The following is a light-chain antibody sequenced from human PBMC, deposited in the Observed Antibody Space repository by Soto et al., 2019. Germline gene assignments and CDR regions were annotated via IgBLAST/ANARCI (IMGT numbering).Light chain of an antibody. CDR3: QQYASAPFS. CDR1: QSVSSD. J-gene: IGKJ3*01. V-gene: IGKV3-20*01. CDR2: AAS. Sequence: EIVLTQSPGTLSVSPGERATLSCRASQSVSSDLAWYHQKPGQAPRLLIYAASTRATGIPDRFSGSASETDFTLTINRLEPEDSAVYYCQQYASAPFSLGPGTKVDIK.